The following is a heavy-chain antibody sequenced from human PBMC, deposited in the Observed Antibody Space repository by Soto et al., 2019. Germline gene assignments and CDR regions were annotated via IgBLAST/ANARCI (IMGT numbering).Heavy chain of an antibody. Sequence: GGSLRLSCAASGFTFSSYAMSWVRQAPGKGLEWVSTISGSGGRTYYADPVKGRFTISRDNSKNTLYLQMNSLRAEDTAVYYCAKVSSGISGYYDTLTGPYYFDYWGQGTLVTVSS. D-gene: IGHD3-9*01. V-gene: IGHV3-23*01. CDR2: ISGSGGRT. CDR1: GFTFSSYA. CDR3: AKVSSGISGYYDTLTGPYYFDY. J-gene: IGHJ4*02.